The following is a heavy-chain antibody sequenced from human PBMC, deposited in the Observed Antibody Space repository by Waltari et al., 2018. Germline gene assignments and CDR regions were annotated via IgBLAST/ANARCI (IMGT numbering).Heavy chain of an antibody. V-gene: IGHV4-4*07. CDR1: GGSISGYY. CDR2: VYTSGST. CDR3: AREIDRGPGRWFDP. Sequence: QVQLQESGPGLVKPSETLSLTCTVSGGSISGYYWNWIRQPAGKGLEWIGRVYTSGSTNYNPSPKSRVTMSVDTSKNQFSLKLSSVTAADTAVYFCAREIDRGPGRWFDPWGQGTLVTVSS. J-gene: IGHJ5*02. D-gene: IGHD1-26*01.